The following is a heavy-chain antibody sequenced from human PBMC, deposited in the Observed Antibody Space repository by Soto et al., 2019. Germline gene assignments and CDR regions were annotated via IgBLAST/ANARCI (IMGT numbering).Heavy chain of an antibody. V-gene: IGHV4-34*01. CDR2: INHSGST. J-gene: IGHJ5*02. D-gene: IGHD6-19*01. CDR1: GGFFSGYF. CDR3: TSRATGSGWSDHWFDP. Sequence: SETLSLTCAVYGGFFSGYFWTWIRQPPGKGLEWIGEINHSGSTNYNPSLMSRVTISVDTSKNQFSLILSSVTAADTAVYYCTSRATGSGWSDHWFDPWGQGTLVTSPQ.